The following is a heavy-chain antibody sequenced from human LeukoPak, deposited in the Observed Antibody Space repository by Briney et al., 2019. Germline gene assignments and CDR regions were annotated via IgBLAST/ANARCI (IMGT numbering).Heavy chain of an antibody. Sequence: GGSLRLSCAASGFTVSSNYMSWVRQAPGKGLEWVSVIYSGGSTYYADSVKGRFTISRDNSKNTLYLQMNSLRAEDTAVYYCAKDPTSDGGRHDWLLDAWGQGTLVTVSS. CDR3: AKDPTSDGGRHDWLLDA. CDR2: IYSGGST. D-gene: IGHD3-9*01. V-gene: IGHV3-53*01. CDR1: GFTVSSNY. J-gene: IGHJ5*02.